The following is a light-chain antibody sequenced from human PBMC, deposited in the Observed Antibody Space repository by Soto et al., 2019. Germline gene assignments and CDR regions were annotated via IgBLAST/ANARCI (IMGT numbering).Light chain of an antibody. CDR1: NSNIGAGYP. Sequence: QPVLTQPPSVTGAPGQRVTISCTGNNSNIGAGYPVHWYQQFPGTAPKLLIYANTNRPSGVPDRVSGSKSGTSASLAITGLQAEDEADFYCQSYDSSLVGLIFGGGTKVTVL. CDR3: QSYDSSLVGLI. CDR2: ANT. V-gene: IGLV1-40*01. J-gene: IGLJ2*01.